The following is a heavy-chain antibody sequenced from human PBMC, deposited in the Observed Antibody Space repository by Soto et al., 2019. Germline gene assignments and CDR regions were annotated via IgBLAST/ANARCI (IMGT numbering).Heavy chain of an antibody. CDR2: INPNNGDT. CDR1: GYTFTGYY. V-gene: IGHV1-2*02. Sequence: AVKVSCKPSGYTFTGYYIHWVRQAPGQGLEWMGWINPNNGDTNYAQKFQGRVSMTRDTSTSTAYMELTSLRFDDTAVYYCASHSGYHDVLDYPGQGSWVTV. J-gene: IGHJ4*02. D-gene: IGHD5-12*01. CDR3: ASHSGYHDVLDY.